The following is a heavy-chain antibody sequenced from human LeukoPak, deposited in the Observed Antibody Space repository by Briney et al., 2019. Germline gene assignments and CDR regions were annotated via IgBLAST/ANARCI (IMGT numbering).Heavy chain of an antibody. CDR1: GYTLTELS. J-gene: IGHJ4*02. CDR3: ATAFQVAATYDY. Sequence: ASVKVSCKVSGYTLTELSMHWVRQAPGKGLEWMGGFNPEDGETVYAQKFQGIVTMTEDTSTDTAYMELSSLRSEDTAVYYCATAFQVAATYDYWGQGTLVTVSS. V-gene: IGHV1-24*01. CDR2: FNPEDGET. D-gene: IGHD2-15*01.